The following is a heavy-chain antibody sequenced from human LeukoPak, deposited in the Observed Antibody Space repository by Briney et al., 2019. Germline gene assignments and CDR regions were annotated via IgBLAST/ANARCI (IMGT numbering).Heavy chain of an antibody. Sequence: ASVKVSCKASGCTFTSYYMHWVRQAPGQGLEWMGIINPSGGSTSYAQKFQGRVTMTRDTSTSTVYMELSSLRSEDTAVYYCARESTGYCSSTSCPPGYWGQGTLVTVSS. CDR1: GCTFTSYY. D-gene: IGHD2-2*01. CDR2: INPSGGST. V-gene: IGHV1-46*01. CDR3: ARESTGYCSSTSCPPGY. J-gene: IGHJ4*02.